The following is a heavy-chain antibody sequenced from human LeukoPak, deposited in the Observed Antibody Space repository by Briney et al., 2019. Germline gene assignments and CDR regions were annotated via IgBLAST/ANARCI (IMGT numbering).Heavy chain of an antibody. D-gene: IGHD3-22*01. J-gene: IGHJ1*01. CDR3: ARGGDYYDSSGYTIGTEYFQH. CDR1: GFTFSSYS. Sequence: GGSLRLSCAASGFTFSSYSMNWVRQAPGKGLEWVSSISSSSSYIYYADSVKGRFTIFRDNAKNSLYLQMNSLRAEETAVYYCARGGDYYDSSGYTIGTEYFQHWGQGTLVTVSS. V-gene: IGHV3-21*01. CDR2: ISSSSSYI.